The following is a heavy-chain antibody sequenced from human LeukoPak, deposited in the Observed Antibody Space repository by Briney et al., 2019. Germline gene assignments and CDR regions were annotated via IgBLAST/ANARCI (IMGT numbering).Heavy chain of an antibody. CDR1: GFTFDDYA. CDR3: AKDRASGVWYFDL. CDR2: ISWNSGSI. D-gene: IGHD2-8*01. Sequence: GGSLRLSCAASGFTFDDYAMHWVRQAPGKGLEWVSGISWNSGSIGYADSVKGRFTISRDNAKNSLYLQMNSLRAEDTALYYCAKDRASGVWYFDLWGRGTLVTVSS. J-gene: IGHJ2*01. V-gene: IGHV3-9*01.